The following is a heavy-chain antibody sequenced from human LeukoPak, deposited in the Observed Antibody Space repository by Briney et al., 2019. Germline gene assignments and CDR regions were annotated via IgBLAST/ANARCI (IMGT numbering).Heavy chain of an antibody. CDR1: GGSFSGYY. D-gene: IGHD3-22*01. J-gene: IGHJ4*02. V-gene: IGHV4-34*01. CDR3: ARGFTEGDTMIVVVRGYYFDY. Sequence: SETLSLTCAVYGGSFSGYYWSWIRQPPGKGLEWIGEINHSGITNYNPSLKSRVTISVDTSKNQFSLKLSSVTAADTAVYYCARGFTEGDTMIVVVRGYYFDYWGQGTLVTVSS. CDR2: INHSGIT.